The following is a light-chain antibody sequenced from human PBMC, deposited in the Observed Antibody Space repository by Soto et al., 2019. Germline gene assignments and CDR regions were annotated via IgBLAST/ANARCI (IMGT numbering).Light chain of an antibody. Sequence: QSALTQPASVSGSPGQSITISCTGTSSDVGYYNLVSWYQQHPGKAPKLMIYEVSKRPSGFSNRFSGSKSGNTASLTISGLQAEDEADYYCCSYAGSSTHYVFGTGTKVTFL. CDR1: SSDVGYYNL. J-gene: IGLJ1*01. CDR2: EVS. V-gene: IGLV2-23*02. CDR3: CSYAGSSTHYV.